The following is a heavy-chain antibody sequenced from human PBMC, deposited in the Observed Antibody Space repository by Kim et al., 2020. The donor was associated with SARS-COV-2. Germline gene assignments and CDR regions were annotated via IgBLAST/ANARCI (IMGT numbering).Heavy chain of an antibody. J-gene: IGHJ5*02. D-gene: IGHD2-15*01. CDR1: GFTFSSFA. Sequence: GGSLRLSCATSGFTFSSFAMNWVRQAPGKGLEWVSAISGSGSSPYYAASVEGRFNISRDNSKNMAYLQMNSLRDEDTAVYYCAKDLSLLPNWFDPWGQGT. V-gene: IGHV3-23*01. CDR3: AKDLSLLPNWFDP. CDR2: ISGSGSSP.